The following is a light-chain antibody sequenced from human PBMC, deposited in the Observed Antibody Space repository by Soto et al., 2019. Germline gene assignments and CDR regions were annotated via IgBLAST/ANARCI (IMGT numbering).Light chain of an antibody. CDR1: SSDVGGYNY. CDR3: SSFAGSKRGVL. V-gene: IGLV2-8*01. CDR2: EVS. Sequence: QSALTQPPSASGSPGQSVTISCTGTSSDVGGYNYVSWYQQLPGKAPKLMIYEVSKRPSGVPDRFSGSKSGNTASLTVSGLQAVDEADNYCSSFAGSKRGVLFGGGTKLTVL. J-gene: IGLJ2*01.